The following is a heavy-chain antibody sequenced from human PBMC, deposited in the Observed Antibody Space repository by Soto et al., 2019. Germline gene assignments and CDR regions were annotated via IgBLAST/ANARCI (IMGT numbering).Heavy chain of an antibody. Sequence: EVQLFESGGGLVQPGGSLRLSCAASGFTFSSYAMWWVRQAPGKGPEWVLSISGSGDSTHSADSVKGRFTISRDNSKNTLYLQMNSLRAEDTAVYYCARDGYLMGYFDYWGQGTLVTVSS. CDR2: ISGSGDST. CDR3: ARDGYLMGYFDY. J-gene: IGHJ4*02. CDR1: GFTFSSYA. V-gene: IGHV3-23*01. D-gene: IGHD2-8*01.